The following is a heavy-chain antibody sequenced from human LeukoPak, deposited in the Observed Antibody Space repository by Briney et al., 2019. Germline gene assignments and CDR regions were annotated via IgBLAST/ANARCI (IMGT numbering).Heavy chain of an antibody. CDR2: ISGSGGST. Sequence: GGSLRLSCAASGFTFSSYAMSWVRQAPGKGLEWVSAISGSGGSTYYADSVKGRFTISRDNAKNSLYLQMNSLRAEDTAVYYCARSEYYYNSRGYYYLDYWGQGTLVTVSS. CDR3: ARSEYYYNSRGYYYLDY. V-gene: IGHV3-23*01. D-gene: IGHD3-22*01. CDR1: GFTFSSYA. J-gene: IGHJ4*02.